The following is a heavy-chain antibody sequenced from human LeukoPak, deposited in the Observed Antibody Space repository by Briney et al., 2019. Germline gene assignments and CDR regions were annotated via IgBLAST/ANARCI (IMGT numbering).Heavy chain of an antibody. J-gene: IGHJ4*02. CDR1: GGSISSYY. CDR2: IYYSGSI. CDR3: ARARYSYGYFDS. D-gene: IGHD5-18*01. V-gene: IGHV4-59*01. Sequence: SETLSLTCTVSGGSISSYYWSWLRQPPGKGLEWLGYIYYSGSINYNPSLNSRVTISVDTSKNQFSLKLSSVTAADTAVYYCARARYSYGYFDSWGQGSLVTVSS.